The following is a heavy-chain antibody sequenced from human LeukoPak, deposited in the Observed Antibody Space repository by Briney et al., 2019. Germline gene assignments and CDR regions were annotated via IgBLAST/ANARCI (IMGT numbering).Heavy chain of an antibody. Sequence: GGSLRLSCVVSGFTVSGNYMSWVRQAPGKGLEWVSIMYASGTTDYADSVKGRFTISRDNSKNTLYLQMSSLRVEDTAVYYCAREGGPYSSTLRGCWGQGTLVTASS. V-gene: IGHV3-53*01. J-gene: IGHJ4*02. D-gene: IGHD6-19*01. CDR1: GFTVSGNY. CDR3: AREGGPYSSTLRGC. CDR2: MYASGTT.